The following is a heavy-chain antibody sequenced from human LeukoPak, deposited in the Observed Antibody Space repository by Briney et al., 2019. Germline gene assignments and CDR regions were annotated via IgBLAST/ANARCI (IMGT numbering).Heavy chain of an antibody. J-gene: IGHJ5*02. CDR1: GGSISSGGYY. CDR2: IYTSGST. Sequence: SETLSLTCSVSGGSISSGGYYWRWIRQPAGKGLEWIGRIYTSGSTNYNPSLKSRVTISEDTSKNQFSLKLSSVTAADTGVYFCAREWAAAGFGSYKWFDPWGLGTLVTVSS. CDR3: AREWAAAGFGSYKWFDP. D-gene: IGHD6-13*01. V-gene: IGHV4-61*02.